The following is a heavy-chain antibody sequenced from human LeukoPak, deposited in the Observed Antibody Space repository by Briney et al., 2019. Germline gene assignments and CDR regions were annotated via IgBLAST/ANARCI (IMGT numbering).Heavy chain of an antibody. CDR2: INHSGST. J-gene: IGHJ4*02. CDR1: GGSFSGYY. D-gene: IGHD6-13*01. V-gene: IGHV4-34*01. CDR3: ASFIAAAGRDY. Sequence: SETLSLTCAVYGGSFSGYYWSWIRQPPGKGLEWIGEINHSGSTNYNPSLKSRVTISVDTSKNQFSLKLSSVTAADTAVSYCASFIAAAGRDYWGQGTLVTVSS.